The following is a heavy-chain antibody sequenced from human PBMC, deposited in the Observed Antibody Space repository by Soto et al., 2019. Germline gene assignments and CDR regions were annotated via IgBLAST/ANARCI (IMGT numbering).Heavy chain of an antibody. CDR2: VYYTGST. Sequence: SETLSLTCTVSGGSINNAEDNWTWIRQPPGKGLEWIGYVYYTGSTYYNPSLMSRLTISVDTSKNQFSLKLTSVTAAETAVYYCVRTARQGAVAPHWFDRWGQGTQVTVSS. CDR3: VRTARQGAVAPHWFDR. V-gene: IGHV4-30-4*01. CDR1: GGSINNAEDN. J-gene: IGHJ5*02. D-gene: IGHD2-21*02.